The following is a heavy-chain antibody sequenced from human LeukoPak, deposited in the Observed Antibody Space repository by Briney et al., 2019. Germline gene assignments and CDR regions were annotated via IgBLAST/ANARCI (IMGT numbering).Heavy chain of an antibody. CDR3: AKDLDTAMVFGGSFDY. V-gene: IGHV3-9*01. D-gene: IGHD5-18*01. CDR1: GFTFDNYA. J-gene: IGHJ4*02. Sequence: PGRSLRLSCAASGFTFDNYAMHWVRQAPGKGLEWVSGISWNSGSIGYADSVKGRFTISRDNAKNSLYLQMNSLRAEDTALYYCAKDLDTAMVFGGSFDYWGQGTLVTVPS. CDR2: ISWNSGSI.